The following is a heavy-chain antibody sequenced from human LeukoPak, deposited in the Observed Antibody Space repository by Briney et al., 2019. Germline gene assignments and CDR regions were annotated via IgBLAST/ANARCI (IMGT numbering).Heavy chain of an antibody. CDR2: IYYSGST. Sequence: SETLSLTCTVSGGSISSYYWSWIRQPPGEGLEWIGYIYYSGSTNYNPSLKSRVTISVDTSKNQFSLKLSSVTAADTAVYYCAREKHTAIGFYYMDVWGKGTTVTVSS. CDR1: GGSISSYY. J-gene: IGHJ6*03. V-gene: IGHV4-59*01. D-gene: IGHD5-18*01. CDR3: AREKHTAIGFYYMDV.